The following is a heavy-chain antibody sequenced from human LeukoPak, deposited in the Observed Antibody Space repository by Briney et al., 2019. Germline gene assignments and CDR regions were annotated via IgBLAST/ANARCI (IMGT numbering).Heavy chain of an antibody. CDR1: GYSFTSYW. V-gene: IGHV5-51*01. Sequence: GESLKISCKGTGYSFTSYWIGWVRQMPGKGLERMGIIYPGDSDTRYSPSFQGQVTISADKSISTAYLQWSILKASDTAMYYCARPVAAAGTDGYFDYWGQGTLVTVSS. D-gene: IGHD6-13*01. CDR2: IYPGDSDT. CDR3: ARPVAAAGTDGYFDY. J-gene: IGHJ4*02.